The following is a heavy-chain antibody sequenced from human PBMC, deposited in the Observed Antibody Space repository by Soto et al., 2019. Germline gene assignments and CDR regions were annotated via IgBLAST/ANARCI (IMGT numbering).Heavy chain of an antibody. D-gene: IGHD3-10*01. CDR3: ARTGALLWFGEEDLQTYYYYGMDV. J-gene: IGHJ6*02. Sequence: LRLSCAASGFTFSSYAMHWVRQAPGKGLEWVAVISYDGSNKYYADSVKGRFTISRDNSKNTLYLQMNSLRAEDTAVYYCARTGALLWFGEEDLQTYYYYGMDVWGQGTTVTVSS. V-gene: IGHV3-30-3*01. CDR2: ISYDGSNK. CDR1: GFTFSSYA.